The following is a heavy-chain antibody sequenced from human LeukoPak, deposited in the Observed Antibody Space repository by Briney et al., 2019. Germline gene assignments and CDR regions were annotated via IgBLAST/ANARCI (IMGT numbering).Heavy chain of an antibody. V-gene: IGHV1-69*05. D-gene: IGHD3-16*02. CDR1: GGTFSSYA. CDR2: IIPIFGTA. CDR3: ARGLSDDYVWGSYRYWIQFVY. Sequence: ASVKVSCKASGGTFSSYAISWVRQAPGQGLEWMGGIIPIFGTANYAQKFQGRVTITTDESTSTAYVELSSLRSEDTAVYYCARGLSDDYVWGSYRYWIQFVYWGQGTLVTVSS. J-gene: IGHJ4*02.